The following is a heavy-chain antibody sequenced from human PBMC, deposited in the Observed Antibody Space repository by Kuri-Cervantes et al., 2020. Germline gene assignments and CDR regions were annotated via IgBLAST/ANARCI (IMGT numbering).Heavy chain of an antibody. CDR2: IIPIFGTA. CDR3: ARGDYYGSGSYTVGY. J-gene: IGHJ4*02. D-gene: IGHD3-10*01. CDR1: GGTFSSYA. V-gene: IGHV1-69*13. Sequence: SVKVSCKASGGTFSSYAISWVRQAPGQGLEWMGGIIPIFGTANYAQKFQGKVTITADESTSTAYMELSSLRSEDTAVYYCARGDYYGSGSYTVGYWGQGTLVTVSS.